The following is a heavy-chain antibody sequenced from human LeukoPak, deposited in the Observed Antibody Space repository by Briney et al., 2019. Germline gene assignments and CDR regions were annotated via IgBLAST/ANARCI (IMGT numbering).Heavy chain of an antibody. D-gene: IGHD1-7*01. CDR1: GGTFSSYA. J-gene: IGHJ4*02. Sequence: GASVKVSCKASGGTFSSYAISWVRQALGQGLEWMGGIIPISGTANYAQKFQGRVTITADESTSTAYMELSSLRSEDTAVYYCARGDGITGTTSPLFDYWGQGTLVTVSS. V-gene: IGHV1-69*13. CDR2: IIPISGTA. CDR3: ARGDGITGTTSPLFDY.